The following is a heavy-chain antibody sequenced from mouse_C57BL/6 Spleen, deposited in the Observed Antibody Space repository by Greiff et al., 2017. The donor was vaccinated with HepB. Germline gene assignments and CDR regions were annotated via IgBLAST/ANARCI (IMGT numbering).Heavy chain of an antibody. J-gene: IGHJ2*01. D-gene: IGHD3-3*01. CDR3: AREGLEVFFDY. CDR1: GFTFSDYY. CDR2: INYDGSST. Sequence: EVQRVESAGGLVQPGSSLKLSCTASGFTFSDYYMAWVRQVPEKGLEWVANINYDGSSTYYLDSLKNRFIISRDNAKNILYLQRSSLKSEDTATYYCAREGLEVFFDYWGQGTTLTVSS. V-gene: IGHV5-16*01.